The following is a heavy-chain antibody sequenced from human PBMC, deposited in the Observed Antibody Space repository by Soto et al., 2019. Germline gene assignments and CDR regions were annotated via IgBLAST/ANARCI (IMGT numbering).Heavy chain of an antibody. V-gene: IGHV4-39*01. J-gene: IGHJ4*02. CDR1: GGSISSSSYY. CDR3: ARCSSDFWSGYYRVVDY. D-gene: IGHD3-3*01. Sequence: SETLSLTCTVSGGSISSSSYYWGWIRQPPEKGLEWIGSIYYSGSTYCNPSLKSRVTISVDTSKNQFSLKLSSVTAADTAVYYCARCSSDFWSGYYRVVDYWGQGTLVTVSS. CDR2: IYYSGST.